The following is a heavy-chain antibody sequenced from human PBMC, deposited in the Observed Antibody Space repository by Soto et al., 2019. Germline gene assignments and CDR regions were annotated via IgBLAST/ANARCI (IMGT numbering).Heavy chain of an antibody. J-gene: IGHJ6*02. CDR1: GFTFSSYA. CDR3: ARASSGYYGYGMDV. V-gene: IGHV3-23*01. CDR2: ISGSGGST. D-gene: IGHD3-22*01. Sequence: GGSLRLSCAASGFTFSSYAMSWVRQAPGKGLEWVSAISGSGGSTYYADSVKGRFTISRDNSKNTLYLQMNSLRAEDAAVYYCARASSGYYGYGMDVWGQETTVTVSS.